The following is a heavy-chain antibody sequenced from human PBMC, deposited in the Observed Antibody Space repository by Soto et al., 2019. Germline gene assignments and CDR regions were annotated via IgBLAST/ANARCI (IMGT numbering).Heavy chain of an antibody. D-gene: IGHD2-2*01. J-gene: IGHJ5*02. Sequence: PSETLSLTCTVSGGSVSSGSSYWSWIRQPPGKGLEWIGYIYYSGSTNYNPSLKSRVTISVDTSKNQFSLKLSSVTAADTAVYYCARGVPAARNWFDPWGQGTLVTVS. CDR2: IYYSGST. CDR1: GGSVSSGSSY. CDR3: ARGVPAARNWFDP. V-gene: IGHV4-61*01.